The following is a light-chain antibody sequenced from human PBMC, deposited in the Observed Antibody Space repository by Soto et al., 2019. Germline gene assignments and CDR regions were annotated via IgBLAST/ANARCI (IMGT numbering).Light chain of an antibody. J-gene: IGLJ1*01. CDR2: GNS. V-gene: IGLV1-40*01. Sequence: QAVVTQPPSVSGAPGQRVTISCTGSSSNIGAGYDVHWYQQLPGTAPKLLIYGNSNRPSGVPDRFSGSKSGTSASLAITGLQAEDEADYYCQSYDSSLSASFRTGTKLTVL. CDR1: SSNIGAGYD. CDR3: QSYDSSLSAS.